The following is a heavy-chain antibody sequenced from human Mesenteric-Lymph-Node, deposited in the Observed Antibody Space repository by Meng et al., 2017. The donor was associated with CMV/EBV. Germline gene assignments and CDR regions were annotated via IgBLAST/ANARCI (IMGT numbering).Heavy chain of an antibody. Sequence: SVKVSCKASGGTFSSYAISWVRQAPGQGLEWMGGIIPILGIANYAQKFQGRVTITADKPTSTAYMELSSLRSEDTAVYYCATDIVVVVAATGDYYYGMDVWGQGTTVTVSS. J-gene: IGHJ6*02. V-gene: IGHV1-69*10. CDR3: ATDIVVVVAATGDYYYGMDV. D-gene: IGHD2-15*01. CDR2: IIPILGIA. CDR1: GGTFSSYA.